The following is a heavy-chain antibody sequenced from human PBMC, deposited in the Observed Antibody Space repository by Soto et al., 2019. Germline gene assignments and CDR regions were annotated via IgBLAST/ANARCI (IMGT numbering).Heavy chain of an antibody. CDR2: VSANGQGI. J-gene: IGHJ4*02. Sequence: GGSLRLSCAASGFTFSSSAISWVRQAPGKGLEWVSAVSANGQGIYYADSVRGRFTISRDNSKNTVFLHMDSLSAEDTAVYYCAKDRNYPRDYFHYWGQGTLVSVSS. CDR1: GFTFSSSA. CDR3: AKDRNYPRDYFHY. D-gene: IGHD1-7*01. V-gene: IGHV3-23*01.